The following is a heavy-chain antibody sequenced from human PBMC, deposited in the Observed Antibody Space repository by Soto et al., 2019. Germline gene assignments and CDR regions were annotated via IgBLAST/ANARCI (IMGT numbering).Heavy chain of an antibody. D-gene: IGHD3-10*01. CDR3: ARANEGGPRGYNWFDP. CDR1: GYTFTSYG. V-gene: IGHV1-18*01. Sequence: QVQLVQSGAEVKKPGASVKVSCKASGYTFTSYGISWVRPAPGQGLEWMGWISAYNGNTNYAQKLQGRVTMTTDTSTSTAYMELRSLRSDDTAVYYCARANEGGPRGYNWFDPWGQGTLVTVSS. CDR2: ISAYNGNT. J-gene: IGHJ5*02.